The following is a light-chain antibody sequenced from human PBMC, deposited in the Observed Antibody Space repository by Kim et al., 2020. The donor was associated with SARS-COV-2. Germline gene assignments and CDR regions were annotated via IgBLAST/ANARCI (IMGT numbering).Light chain of an antibody. V-gene: IGLV2-23*02. Sequence: QSALTQPASVSGSPGQSITISCTGTSSDIGRYNLVSWYQQNPGKAPRLIIYAVSERPSGVSDRFSGSKSGNTASLTISGLQAEDEADYYCTSYAHNYIYVFGGETKVT. CDR3: TSYAHNYIYV. J-gene: IGLJ1*01. CDR1: SSDIGRYNL. CDR2: AVS.